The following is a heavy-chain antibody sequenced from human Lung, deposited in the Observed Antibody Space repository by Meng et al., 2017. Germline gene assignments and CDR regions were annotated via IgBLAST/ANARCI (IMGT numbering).Heavy chain of an antibody. V-gene: IGHV4-34*01. CDR1: GVSFSDYY. Sequence: QAPLRRWGEGLLQPPETPPLTRVVSGVSFSDYYWSWIHQPPGKGLEWIGEINHSGSTNYNPSLESRATISVDTSQNNLSLKLSSVTAADSAVYYCARGPTTMAHDFDYWGQGTLVTVSS. CDR3: ARGPTTMAHDFDY. D-gene: IGHD4-11*01. CDR2: INHSGST. J-gene: IGHJ4*02.